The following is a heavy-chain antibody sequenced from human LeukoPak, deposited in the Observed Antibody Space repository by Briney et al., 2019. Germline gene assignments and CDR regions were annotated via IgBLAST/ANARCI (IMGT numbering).Heavy chain of an antibody. V-gene: IGHV1-2*06. J-gene: IGHJ4*02. CDR2: INPNSGGT. CDR1: GYTLTGYY. D-gene: IGHD3-22*01. CDR3: ARDLGDNYYDSSGYYYEDY. Sequence: ASVKVSCKASGYTLTGYYMHWVRQAPGQGLEWMGRINPNSGGTNYAQKFQGRVTMTRDTSISTAYMELSRLRSDDTAVYYCARDLGDNYYDSSGYYYEDYWGQGTLVTVSS.